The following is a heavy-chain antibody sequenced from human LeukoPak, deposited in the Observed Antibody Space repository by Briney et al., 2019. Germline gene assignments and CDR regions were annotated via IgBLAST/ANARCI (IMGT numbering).Heavy chain of an antibody. CDR1: GFTFGDYA. CDR2: ISWNGGTK. D-gene: IGHD7-27*01. V-gene: IGHV3-9*01. J-gene: IGHJ2*01. CDR3: AKATGDWYFDL. Sequence: GGSLRLSCAASGFTFGDYAMHWVRQTPGKGLEWVSGISWNGGTKDYADSVKGRFSISRDNIKKSLFLQMNSLITEDTAFYFCAKATGDWYFDLWGRGTLVTVSS.